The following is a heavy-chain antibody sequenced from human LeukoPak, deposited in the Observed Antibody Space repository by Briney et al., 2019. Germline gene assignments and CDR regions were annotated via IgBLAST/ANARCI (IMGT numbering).Heavy chain of an antibody. CDR3: ARGFLGGTDQYFDS. Sequence: GGSLRLSCAASGFTFAMNWVRQAPAKGLEWVSTIGGGGPTTDYADSVKDRFTISGDNSKNTLYLQMNSLRAEDTAVYFCARGFLGGTDQYFDSWGQGTLVTVSS. CDR1: GFTFA. CDR2: IGGGGPTT. J-gene: IGHJ4*02. V-gene: IGHV3-23*01. D-gene: IGHD6-19*01.